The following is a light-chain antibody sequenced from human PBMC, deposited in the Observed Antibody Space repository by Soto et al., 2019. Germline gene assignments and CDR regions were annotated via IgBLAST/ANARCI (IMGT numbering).Light chain of an antibody. CDR1: QSVSSSY. V-gene: IGKV3-20*01. Sequence: IVLTQSPGTLSLSPGERATLSCRASQSVSSSYLAWYQQKPGQAPRLLIYGASNRATGIPDRFSGSGSGTDFTLTITRLEPEDFAVYYCQLYGSSFTFGPGTTVDIK. CDR2: GAS. J-gene: IGKJ3*01. CDR3: QLYGSSFT.